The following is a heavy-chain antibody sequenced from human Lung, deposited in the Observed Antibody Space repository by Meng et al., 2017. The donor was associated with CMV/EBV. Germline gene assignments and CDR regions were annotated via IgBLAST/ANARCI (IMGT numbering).Heavy chain of an antibody. D-gene: IGHD3-16*01. CDR3: ARMIMNNYDYHFAMEV. V-gene: IGHV4-34*01. CDR2: IDHSGST. J-gene: IGHJ6*02. Sequence: SETLSLTCTVYGGSLGDYFWTWIRQPPGKGLEWIGEIDHSGSTKYNPSLKSRATISDDASKNQLSLKLRSLTAADTAVYYCARMIMNNYDYHFAMEVWDQGTXVTVSS. CDR1: GGSLGDYF.